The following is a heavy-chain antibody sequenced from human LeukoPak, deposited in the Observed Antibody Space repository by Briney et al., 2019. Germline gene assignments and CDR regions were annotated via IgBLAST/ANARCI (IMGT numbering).Heavy chain of an antibody. CDR1: GYTFTSYD. D-gene: IGHD3-10*01. V-gene: IGHV1-8*02. CDR2: MNPNSGGT. J-gene: IGHJ6*03. CDR3: ARGSFRYGSGSTSYYYYMDV. Sequence: ASVKVSCKASGYTFTSYDINWVRQATGQGLEWMGWMNPNSGGTNYAQKFQGRVTMTRDTSISTAYMELSSLRSEDTAVYYCARGSFRYGSGSTSYYYYMDVWGKGTTVTISS.